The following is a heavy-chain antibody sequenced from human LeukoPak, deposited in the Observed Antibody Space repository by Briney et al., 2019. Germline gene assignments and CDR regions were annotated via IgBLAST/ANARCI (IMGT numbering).Heavy chain of an antibody. J-gene: IGHJ2*01. Sequence: GGSLRLSCTASGFTFDDYAMHWVRQAPGKGLECVSRISGDAVTTFYADSVKGRFTISRDNSRKSLYLQMNSLTTEDTAFYYCTKDDGTTAFWYFDLWGRGTLVTVSS. D-gene: IGHD1-7*01. CDR3: TKDDGTTAFWYFDL. CDR1: GFTFDDYA. V-gene: IGHV3-43*02. CDR2: ISGDAVTT.